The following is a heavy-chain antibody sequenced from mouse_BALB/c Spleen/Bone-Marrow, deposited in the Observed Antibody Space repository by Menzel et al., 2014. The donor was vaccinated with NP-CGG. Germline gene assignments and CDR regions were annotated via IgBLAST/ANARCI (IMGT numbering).Heavy chain of an antibody. J-gene: IGHJ4*01. CDR3: ARRGCYAMDY. CDR1: GFDFSRYW. V-gene: IGHV4-1*02. CDR2: INPDSTTI. Sequence: EVQLVESGGGLVQPGGSLKLSCAASGFDFSRYWVSWVRQAPGKGLEWIGEINPDSTTIYYTPSLKDKFIISRDNAKDTLYLQMSKVRSEDTALYYCARRGCYAMDYWGQGTSVTVSS.